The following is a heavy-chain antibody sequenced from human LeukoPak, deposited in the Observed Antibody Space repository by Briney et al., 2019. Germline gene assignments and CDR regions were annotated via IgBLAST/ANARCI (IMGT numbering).Heavy chain of an antibody. CDR1: GFTLSDYW. V-gene: IGHV3-74*01. CDR3: VRDGGGTAPYDS. J-gene: IGHJ4*02. D-gene: IGHD1-7*01. Sequence: GGSLPLSCAASGFTLSDYWMNWVRQTPGKGPVWVSHISPDGRNIAYADSVKGRFTISRDSAKNTLYLQMNSLRVGDTAVYYCVRDGGGTAPYDSWAQGTLVTVSS. CDR2: ISPDGRNI.